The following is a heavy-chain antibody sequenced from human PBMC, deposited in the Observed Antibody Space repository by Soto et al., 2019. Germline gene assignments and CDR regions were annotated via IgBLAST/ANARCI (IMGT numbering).Heavy chain of an antibody. CDR1: GFTFSSYA. CDR3: GRCSSTSCHLGADY. V-gene: IGHV3-30-3*01. Sequence: QVQLVESGGGVVRPGRSLRLSCAASGFTFSSYAMHWVHQAPGKGLEWVALISHDGSNKYYADSVKGRFTISRDNSKNTLYLQMNSLRTEDTSVYYCGRCSSTSCHLGADYWGQGTLVTVSS. CDR2: ISHDGSNK. J-gene: IGHJ4*02. D-gene: IGHD2-2*01.